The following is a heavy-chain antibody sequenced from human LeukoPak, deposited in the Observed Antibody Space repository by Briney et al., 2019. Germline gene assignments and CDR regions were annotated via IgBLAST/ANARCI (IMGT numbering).Heavy chain of an antibody. D-gene: IGHD2-2*01. J-gene: IGHJ4*02. CDR1: GFTVSSNY. CDR3: ARGTRPPDY. CDR2: ISSSSNTI. Sequence: GGSLRLSCAASGFTVSSNYMSWVRQAPGKGLEWVSFISSSSNTIHYADSVKGRFTISRDNAKNSLYLQMNSLRDEDTAVYYCARGTRPPDYWGQGTLVTVSS. V-gene: IGHV3-48*02.